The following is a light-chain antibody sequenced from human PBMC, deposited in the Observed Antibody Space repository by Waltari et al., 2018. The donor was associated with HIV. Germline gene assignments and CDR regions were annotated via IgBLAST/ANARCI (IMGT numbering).Light chain of an antibody. Sequence: SYTLTQPPSVSVAPGPTARITCAGTTIGSRTVPWYQQKPGQAPTVVVYDDDDRPSGIPERFSGSNSENTATLTISRVEAGDEADYYCQVWDSSTDHVIFGGGTKLTVL. CDR1: TIGSRT. CDR2: DDD. CDR3: QVWDSSTDHVI. J-gene: IGLJ2*01. V-gene: IGLV3-21*02.